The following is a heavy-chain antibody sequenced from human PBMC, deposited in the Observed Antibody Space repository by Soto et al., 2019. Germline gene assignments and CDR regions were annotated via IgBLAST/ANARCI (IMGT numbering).Heavy chain of an antibody. CDR1: GFTFSSYW. CDR3: ARGGPLIEIVVVPAALDF. D-gene: IGHD2-2*01. CDR2: IKQDGSEK. J-gene: IGHJ4*02. Sequence: GGSLRLSCAASGFTFSSYWMNWVRQAPGKGLEWVANIKQDGSEKYYVDSVKGRFTISRDNAENSLYLQMNSLGTEDTAVYYCARGGPLIEIVVVPAALDFWGQGTLVTVSS. V-gene: IGHV3-7*01.